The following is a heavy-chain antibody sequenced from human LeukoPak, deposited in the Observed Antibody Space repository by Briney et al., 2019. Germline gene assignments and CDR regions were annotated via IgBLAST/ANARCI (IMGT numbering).Heavy chain of an antibody. CDR3: AKSSNYYGSGSYLDY. Sequence: PGGSLRLSCAASGFTFSSYGMTWVRQAPGKGLEWVSGINGSGGRTYYGDSVKGRFTISRDNSKNTLYLQMNSLRAEDTAVYYCAKSSNYYGSGSYLDYWGQGTLVTVSS. CDR1: GFTFSSYG. CDR2: INGSGGRT. J-gene: IGHJ4*02. D-gene: IGHD3-10*01. V-gene: IGHV3-23*01.